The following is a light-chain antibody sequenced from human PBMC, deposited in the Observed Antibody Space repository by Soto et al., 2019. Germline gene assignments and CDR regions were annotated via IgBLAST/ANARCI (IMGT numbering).Light chain of an antibody. J-gene: IGKJ4*01. V-gene: IGKV3-20*01. Sequence: EIVLTQSPGTLSLSPGERATLSCRASQSVSSSYLAWYQQKPGQAPRLLIYGASSRATGIPDMCSGSGSGTNCTLNISRLEHEDFALYYSKQYSITPPLTFGGGTNVKIK. CDR3: KQYSITPPLT. CDR2: GAS. CDR1: QSVSSSY.